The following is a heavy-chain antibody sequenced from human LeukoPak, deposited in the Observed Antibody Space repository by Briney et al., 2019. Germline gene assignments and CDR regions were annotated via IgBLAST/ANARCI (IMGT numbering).Heavy chain of an antibody. CDR1: GFTFSSYS. J-gene: IGHJ4*02. D-gene: IGHD2-15*01. CDR2: ISSSSSYI. CDR3: ARVSGMVAASVSDY. Sequence: GGSLRPSCAASGFTFSSYSMNWVRQAPGKGLEWVSSISSSSSYIYYADSVKGRFTISRDNAKNSLYLQMNSLRAEDTAVYYCARVSGMVAASVSDYWGQGTLVTVSS. V-gene: IGHV3-21*01.